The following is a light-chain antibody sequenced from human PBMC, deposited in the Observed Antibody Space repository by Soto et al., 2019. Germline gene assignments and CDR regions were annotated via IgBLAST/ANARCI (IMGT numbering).Light chain of an antibody. Sequence: EIVLTQSPGTLSLSPGERATLSCRASQSVSSSYLAWYQQKPGQAPRLLIYGASSRATGIPDRFSGGGSGTDFTLTISRLEPEDFAVYYWQHYGNSPLYTFGQGTKLEI. J-gene: IGKJ2*01. CDR2: GAS. V-gene: IGKV3-20*01. CDR1: QSVSSSY. CDR3: QHYGNSPLYT.